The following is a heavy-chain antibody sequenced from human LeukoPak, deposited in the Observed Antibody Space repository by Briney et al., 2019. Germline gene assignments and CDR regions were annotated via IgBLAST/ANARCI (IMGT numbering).Heavy chain of an antibody. CDR1: GFTFSGSA. CDR2: IRSKANSYAT. CDR3: TRDYGYNALWSS. D-gene: IGHD5-18*01. V-gene: IGHV3-73*01. J-gene: IGHJ4*02. Sequence: GGSLKLSCAASGFTFSGSAMLWVRQASGKGLEWVGRIRSKANSYATAYAASVKGRFTISRDDSKNTAYLQMNSLKTEDTAVYYCTRDYGYNALWSSWGQGTLVTVSS.